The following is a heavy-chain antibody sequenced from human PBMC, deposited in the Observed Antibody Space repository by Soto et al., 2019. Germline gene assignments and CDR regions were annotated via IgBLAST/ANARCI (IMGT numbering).Heavy chain of an antibody. J-gene: IGHJ6*02. Sequence: GGSLRLSCAASGFTFSSYAMNWVRQAPGKGLEWVSGISGSGGSTYYADSVRGRFTISRDNSKNTLYLQMNSLRAEDTAVYYCAKVPCFSGSSCPYGMDVSGQGTTVTVYS. CDR1: GFTFSSYA. D-gene: IGHD3-22*01. CDR2: ISGSGGST. CDR3: AKVPCFSGSSCPYGMDV. V-gene: IGHV3-23*01.